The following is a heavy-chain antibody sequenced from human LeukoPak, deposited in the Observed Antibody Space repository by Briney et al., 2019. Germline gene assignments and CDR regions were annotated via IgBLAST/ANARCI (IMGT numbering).Heavy chain of an antibody. Sequence: GWSLRLSCPASGFTFSSYAMSWVRQAPRKGLEWVSAISGSGGSTYYAAFVKGPFTISRANSKNKLYLKMNSPRAEDTAVYYCAKDGPDDFWTGYDYWGQGTLVTVSS. V-gene: IGHV3-23*01. D-gene: IGHD3-3*01. CDR2: ISGSGGST. CDR3: AKDGPDDFWTGYDY. CDR1: GFTFSSYA. J-gene: IGHJ4*02.